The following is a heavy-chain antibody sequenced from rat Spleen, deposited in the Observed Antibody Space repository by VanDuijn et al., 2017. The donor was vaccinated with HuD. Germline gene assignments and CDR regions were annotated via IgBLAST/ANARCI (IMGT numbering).Heavy chain of an antibody. CDR3: TQQLGDWFAY. V-gene: IGHV5-29*01. Sequence: EVQLVEAGGGLVQPGRSMKLSCAASGLSFSNYDMAWVRQAPMKGLEWVATINYDGSSTFYRDSVRDRFTISRDNAKSTLYLQMDSLKSEDTATYYCTQQLGDWFAYWGQGTLVTVSS. D-gene: IGHD1-10*01. CDR1: GLSFSNYD. J-gene: IGHJ3*01. CDR2: INYDGSST.